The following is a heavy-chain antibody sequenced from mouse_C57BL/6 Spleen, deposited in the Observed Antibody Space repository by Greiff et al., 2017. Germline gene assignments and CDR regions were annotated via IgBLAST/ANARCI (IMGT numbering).Heavy chain of an antibody. V-gene: IGHV5-16*01. CDR3: ARGGGPMDY. CDR2: INYDGSST. J-gene: IGHJ4*01. Sequence: EVQVVESEGGLVQPGSSMKLSCTASGFTFSDYYMAWVRQVPEKGLEWVANINYDGSSTYYLDSLKSRFIISRDNAKNILYLQMSSLKSEDTATYYCARGGGPMDYWGQGTSVTVSS. D-gene: IGHD1-1*02. CDR1: GFTFSDYY.